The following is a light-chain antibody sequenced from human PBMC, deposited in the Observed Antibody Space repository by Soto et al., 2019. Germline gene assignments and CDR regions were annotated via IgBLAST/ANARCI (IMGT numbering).Light chain of an antibody. V-gene: IGKV1-5*01. CDR1: QTIRSW. CDR2: DAS. Sequence: DIQMTQSPSTLSASVGDRVTITCRASQTIRSWLAWYQQKPGKAPNLLIYDASSLESGVPSRFSGSGSGTEFTLTIRSLQPDDSATYYCQHYNIYPWTFGQGTKVEIK. J-gene: IGKJ1*01. CDR3: QHYNIYPWT.